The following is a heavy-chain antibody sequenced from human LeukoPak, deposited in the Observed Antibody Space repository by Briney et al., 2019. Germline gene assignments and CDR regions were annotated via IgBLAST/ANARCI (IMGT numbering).Heavy chain of an antibody. CDR1: GGSISSYY. J-gene: IGHJ3*02. D-gene: IGHD3-10*01. V-gene: IGHV4-59*01. CDR2: IYYSGSA. CDR3: ARVYRGYYGFDAFDI. Sequence: PSETLSLTCTVSGGSISSYYWSWIRQPPGKGLEWIGYIYYSGSANYNPSLKSRVTISVDTSKNQFSLKLSSVTAADTAVYYCARVYRGYYGFDAFDIWGQGTMVTVSS.